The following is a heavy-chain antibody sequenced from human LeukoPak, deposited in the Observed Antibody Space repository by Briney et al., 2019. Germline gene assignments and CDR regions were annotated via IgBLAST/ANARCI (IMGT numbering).Heavy chain of an antibody. CDR2: INHSGTT. CDR3: ARTSEQDCGGDCYSDAFDI. Sequence: SETLSLTCAVYGGSFSGYYWSWIRQPPGKGLEWIGEINHSGTTNYNPSLKSRVTISVDTSKNQFSLKLSSVTAADTAVYYCARTSEQDCGGDCYSDAFDIWGQGTMVTVSS. J-gene: IGHJ3*02. V-gene: IGHV4-34*01. CDR1: GGSFSGYY. D-gene: IGHD2-21*02.